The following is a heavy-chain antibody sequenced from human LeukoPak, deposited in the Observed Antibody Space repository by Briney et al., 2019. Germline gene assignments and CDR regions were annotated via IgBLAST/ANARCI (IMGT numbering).Heavy chain of an antibody. CDR1: GYTFTGYY. D-gene: IGHD3-9*01. V-gene: IGHV1-2*02. Sequence: GASVKVSCKASGYTFTGYYMHWVRQAPGQGLEWMGWINPNSGGINYAQKFQGRVTMTRDTSISTAYMELSRLRSDDTAVYYCARPTYDILTGWQSYYFDYWGQGTLVTVSS. CDR3: ARPTYDILTGWQSYYFDY. J-gene: IGHJ4*02. CDR2: INPNSGGI.